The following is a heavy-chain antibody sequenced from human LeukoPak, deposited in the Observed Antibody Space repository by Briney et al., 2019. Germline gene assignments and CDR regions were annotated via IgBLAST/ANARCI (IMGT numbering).Heavy chain of an antibody. V-gene: IGHV4-59*01. CDR1: GGSISSYY. CDR2: IYYSGST. J-gene: IGHJ3*02. CDR3: ARDGNYYGSGSYKAHAFDI. D-gene: IGHD3-10*01. Sequence: SETLSLTCTVSGGSISSYYWSWIRQPPGKGLEWIGYIYYSGSTNYNPSLKSRVTISVDTSKNQFSLKLSSVTAADTAVYYCARDGNYYGSGSYKAHAFDIWGQGTMVTVSS.